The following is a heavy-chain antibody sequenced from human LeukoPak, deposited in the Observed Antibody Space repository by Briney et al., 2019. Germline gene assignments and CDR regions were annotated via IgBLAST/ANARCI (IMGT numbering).Heavy chain of an antibody. CDR3: ARSLASHYQVNEDFDI. Sequence: GGSLSLSCAASGFTISSYARHWVRQAPGKVLEWVAVISYDGSNKYYADSVKGRFTISRDNSTNTLYLQMSSLRAEDTAVYYCARSLASHYQVNEDFDIWGQGTMVTVSS. CDR2: ISYDGSNK. D-gene: IGHD2-2*01. CDR1: GFTISSYA. J-gene: IGHJ3*02. V-gene: IGHV3-30*04.